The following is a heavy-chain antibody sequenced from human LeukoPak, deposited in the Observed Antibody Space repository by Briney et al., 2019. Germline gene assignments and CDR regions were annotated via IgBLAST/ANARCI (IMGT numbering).Heavy chain of an antibody. D-gene: IGHD2-21*01. Sequence: ASVKVSCKASGYTFNSYGISWVRQAPGQGREWMGWISPYNGNTNYAPKLQGTLTMTTDTSTSTAYMALRNLRSDDTAVYYCARDRQCGYWGQGTLVTVSS. CDR3: ARDRQCGY. CDR2: ISPYNGNT. J-gene: IGHJ4*02. V-gene: IGHV1-18*01. CDR1: GYTFNSYG.